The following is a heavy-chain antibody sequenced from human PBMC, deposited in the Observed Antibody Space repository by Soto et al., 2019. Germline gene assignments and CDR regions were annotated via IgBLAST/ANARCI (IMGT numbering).Heavy chain of an antibody. Sequence: SVKVSCKASGGTFSSYAISWVRQAPGQGLEWMGGIIPIFGTANYAQKFQGRVTITADESTSTAHMELSSLRSEDTAVYYCASGYSSASWGPQTYYGMDVWGQGTTVTVSS. CDR3: ASGYSSASWGPQTYYGMDV. V-gene: IGHV1-69*13. D-gene: IGHD6-6*01. CDR1: GGTFSSYA. J-gene: IGHJ6*02. CDR2: IIPIFGTA.